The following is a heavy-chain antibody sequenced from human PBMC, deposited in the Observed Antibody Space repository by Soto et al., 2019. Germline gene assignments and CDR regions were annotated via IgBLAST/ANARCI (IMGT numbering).Heavy chain of an antibody. V-gene: IGHV4-59*01. Sequence: PSETLSLTCTVSGGSISSYYWSWIRQPPGKGLEWIGYIYYSGSTNYNASLKSRVTISVDTSKNQFSLKLSSVTAADTAVYYCARGVYYDILTGYSSMDVWGQGTTVTVSS. J-gene: IGHJ6*02. CDR1: GGSISSYY. CDR2: IYYSGST. D-gene: IGHD3-9*01. CDR3: ARGVYYDILTGYSSMDV.